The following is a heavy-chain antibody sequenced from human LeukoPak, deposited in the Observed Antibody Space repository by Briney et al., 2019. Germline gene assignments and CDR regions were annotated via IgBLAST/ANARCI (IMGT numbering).Heavy chain of an antibody. Sequence: GGSLRLSCAASGFTSSSYAMSWVRQAPGKGLEWVSAISGSGGGTYYADSVKGRFTISRDNSKNTLYLQMNSLRAEDTAVYYCAKEVVVIGGYFDYWGQGTLVTVSS. CDR2: ISGSGGGT. J-gene: IGHJ4*02. CDR3: AKEVVVIGGYFDY. CDR1: GFTSSSYA. V-gene: IGHV3-23*01. D-gene: IGHD3-22*01.